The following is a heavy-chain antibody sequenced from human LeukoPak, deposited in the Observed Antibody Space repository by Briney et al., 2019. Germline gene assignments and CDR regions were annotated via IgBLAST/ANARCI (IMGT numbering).Heavy chain of an antibody. J-gene: IGHJ4*01. CDR1: SGSMNTNSYY. CDR3: GARRVGPLRPLDF. Sequence: SETLSLTCTVSSGSMNTNSYYWVWIHQPPGKGLEWIGNVNSGGTTYYNLALESRVIISLDTSKNQFSLKLTSVTAADTAIYFCGARRVGPLRPLDFWGQGTLVTVSS. V-gene: IGHV4-39*01. D-gene: IGHD5/OR15-5a*01. CDR2: VNSGGTT.